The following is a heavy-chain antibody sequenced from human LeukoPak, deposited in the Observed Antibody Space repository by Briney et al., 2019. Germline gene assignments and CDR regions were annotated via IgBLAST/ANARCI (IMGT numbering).Heavy chain of an antibody. V-gene: IGHV1-18*01. CDR2: ISAYNGNT. CDR3: ARDQPHLTYCGSGMRFDY. J-gene: IGHJ4*02. CDR1: GYTFTSYG. D-gene: IGHD3-10*01. Sequence: ASVKVSCKSSGYTFTSYGISWVRQAPGQGLEWMGWISAYNGNTNYAQKLQGRVTMTTDTSTSTAYMELRSLRSDDTAVYYCARDQPHLTYCGSGMRFDYWGQGTLVTVSS.